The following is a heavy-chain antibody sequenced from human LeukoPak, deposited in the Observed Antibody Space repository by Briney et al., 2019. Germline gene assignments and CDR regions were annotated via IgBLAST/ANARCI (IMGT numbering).Heavy chain of an antibody. CDR2: INSDGSST. CDR3: ARDSTRNYYYYYMDV. J-gene: IGHJ6*03. V-gene: IGHV3-74*01. CDR1: GFAFSSYS. Sequence: GGSLRLSCAASGFAFSSYSMNWVRQAPGKGLVWVSRINSDGSSTSYADSVKGRFTISRDNAKNTLYLQMNSLRAEDTAVYSCARDSTRNYYYYYMDVWGKGTTVTISS.